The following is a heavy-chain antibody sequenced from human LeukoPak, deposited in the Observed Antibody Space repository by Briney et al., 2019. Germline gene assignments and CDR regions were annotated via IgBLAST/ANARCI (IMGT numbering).Heavy chain of an antibody. J-gene: IGHJ4*02. V-gene: IGHV4-59*08. Sequence: PSETLSLTCTVSGGSISSYYWSWIRQPPGKGLEWIGYIYYSGSTNYNPSLKSRVTISVDTSKSQFSLKLSSVTAADTAVYYCARRRVAGTHFDYWGQGTLVTVSS. CDR2: IYYSGST. D-gene: IGHD6-19*01. CDR3: ARRRVAGTHFDY. CDR1: GGSISSYY.